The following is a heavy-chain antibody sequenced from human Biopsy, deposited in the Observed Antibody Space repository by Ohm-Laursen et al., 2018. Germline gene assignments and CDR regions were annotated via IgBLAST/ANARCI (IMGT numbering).Heavy chain of an antibody. J-gene: IGHJ5*02. D-gene: IGHD3-22*01. CDR1: GYTFTGYY. V-gene: IGHV1-2*02. Sequence: SVKVSCKTSGYTFTGYYVHWVRQAPGQGLEWMGWINAKTGGTNYAQKFQGRVTMTRDTSISMAYVDLSSLRSDDTAVYYCTRGGYYYDSLAYYYWFDPWGQGTLVTVSS. CDR3: TRGGYYYDSLAYYYWFDP. CDR2: INAKTGGT.